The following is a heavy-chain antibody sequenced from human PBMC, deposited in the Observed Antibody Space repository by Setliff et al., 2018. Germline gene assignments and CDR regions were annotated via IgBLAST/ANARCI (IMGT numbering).Heavy chain of an antibody. V-gene: IGHV4-39*07. CDR2: IYYSGST. CDR3: ARVPSYGSGSYYYYYYGMDV. D-gene: IGHD3-10*01. CDR1: GGSISSRSYY. J-gene: IGHJ6*02. Sequence: ETLSLTCTVSGGSISSRSYYWGWIRQPPGRGLEWIGSIYYSGSTYYKPSLKSRVTISVDTSKNQSSLKLSSVTAADTAVYYCARVPSYGSGSYYYYYYGMDVWGQGTTVTVSS.